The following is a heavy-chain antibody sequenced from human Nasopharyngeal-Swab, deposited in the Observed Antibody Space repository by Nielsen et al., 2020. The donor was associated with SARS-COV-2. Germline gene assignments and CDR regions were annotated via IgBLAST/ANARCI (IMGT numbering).Heavy chain of an antibody. CDR1: VFIFSSYG. D-gene: IGHD2-2*01. J-gene: IGHJ6*04. Sequence: GESLKISCAASVFIFSSYGMHWVRQAPGKGLEWVAVITYDGSNKYYADSVKGRFTISRDNSKNTLYLQMNSLRAEDTAVYYCAKSIVVVPAAIGAGVPDVWGKGTTVTVSS. V-gene: IGHV3-30*18. CDR3: AKSIVVVPAAIGAGVPDV. CDR2: ITYDGSNK.